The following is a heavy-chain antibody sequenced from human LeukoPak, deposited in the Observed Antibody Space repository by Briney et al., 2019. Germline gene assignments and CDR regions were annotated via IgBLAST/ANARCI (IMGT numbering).Heavy chain of an antibody. J-gene: IGHJ4*02. CDR2: ISGRGGST. D-gene: IGHD3-3*01. V-gene: IGHV3-23*01. CDR3: AKDSDFWSGYPLAFDY. CDR1: GFTISSYS. Sequence: PGGSLCLTCAASGFTISSYSLSWVRQAPGGRLEWVLAISGRGGSTYYDASVKGRFTISRDNSKNTIYLQMTSPGAEDTAVYYCAKDSDFWSGYPLAFDYWGRGTLVTVSS.